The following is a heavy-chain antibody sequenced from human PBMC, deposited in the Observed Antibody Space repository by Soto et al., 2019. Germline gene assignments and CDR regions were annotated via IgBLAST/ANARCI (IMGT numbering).Heavy chain of an antibody. CDR2: IYYSGST. CDR3: ARIPYSGSWYGDGGWFDP. D-gene: IGHD6-13*01. J-gene: IGHJ5*02. CDR1: GGSISSYY. Sequence: QVQLQESGPGLVKPSETLSLTCTVSGGSISSYYWSWIRQPPGKGLEWIGYIYYSGSTNYNPSLKSRVTISVDTSKNQFSLKLSSVTAADTAVYYCARIPYSGSWYGDGGWFDPWGQGTLVTVSS. V-gene: IGHV4-59*01.